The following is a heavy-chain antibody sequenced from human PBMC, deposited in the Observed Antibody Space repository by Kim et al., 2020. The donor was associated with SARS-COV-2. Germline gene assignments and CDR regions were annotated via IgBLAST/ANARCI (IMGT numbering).Heavy chain of an antibody. CDR1: GFTFSSYG. Sequence: GSLRLSCAASGFTFSSYGMHWVRQAPGKGLEWVAVISYDGSNKYYADSVKGRFTISRDNSKNTLYLQMNSLRAEDTAVYYCAKDAVRGAIWFDPWGQGTLVTVSS. CDR3: AKDAVRGAIWFDP. J-gene: IGHJ5*02. D-gene: IGHD3-10*01. V-gene: IGHV3-30*18. CDR2: ISYDGSNK.